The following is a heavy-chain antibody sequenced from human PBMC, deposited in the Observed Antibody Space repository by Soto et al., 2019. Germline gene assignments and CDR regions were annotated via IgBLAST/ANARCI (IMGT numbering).Heavy chain of an antibody. CDR3: PRDCSGGICYPGMDV. CDR2: ISSSGYI. J-gene: IGHJ6*02. D-gene: IGHD2-15*01. Sequence: EVQLVESGGGLVKPGGSLRLSCGASGFNFNSYTINWVRQAPGKRLEWLSSISSSGYIFSTDSVRGRFTIFRDNAKNSVYLQINSLRAEHTAVSFCPRDCSGGICYPGMDVWGQGTTVTVSS. V-gene: IGHV3-21*01. CDR1: GFNFNSYT.